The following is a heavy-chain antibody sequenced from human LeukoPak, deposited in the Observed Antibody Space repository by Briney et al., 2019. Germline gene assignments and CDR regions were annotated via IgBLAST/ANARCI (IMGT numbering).Heavy chain of an antibody. CDR3: AREETYCSSTSCPLDY. D-gene: IGHD2-2*01. V-gene: IGHV3-21*01. J-gene: IGHJ4*02. Sequence: GGSLRLSCAASGFTFSSYSMNWVRQAPWKGLEWVSSIGSSSSYIYYADSVKGRFTISRDNAKNSLYLQMNSLRAEDTAVYYCAREETYCSSTSCPLDYWGQGTLVTVSS. CDR2: IGSSSSYI. CDR1: GFTFSSYS.